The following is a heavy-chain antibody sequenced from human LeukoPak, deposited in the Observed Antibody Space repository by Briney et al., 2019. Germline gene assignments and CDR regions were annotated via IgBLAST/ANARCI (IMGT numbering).Heavy chain of an antibody. CDR1: GFTFSCYI. CDR3: ARDQWLDY. D-gene: IGHD6-19*01. CDR2: IGTSGNTI. V-gene: IGHV3-48*01. J-gene: IGHJ4*02. Sequence: GGSLRLSCAASGFTFSCYIMNWVRQAPGKGLEWGSFIGTSGNTIYYADSVKRRFTVSRDNAKNSVYLQMNSLRAEDTAVYYCARDQWLDYWGQGTLVTVSS.